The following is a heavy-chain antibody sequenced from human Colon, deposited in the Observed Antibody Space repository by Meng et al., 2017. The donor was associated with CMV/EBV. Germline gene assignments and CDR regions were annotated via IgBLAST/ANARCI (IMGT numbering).Heavy chain of an antibody. Sequence: GGSLRLSCAASGFTVSTSYMSWVRQTPGKGLEWVALIYSGGPTAHADSVKGRFTISRDDAKNSVFLQMNSLRPEDTAVYYCARDPFQAQLLDDFLDSWGQGTLVTVSS. V-gene: IGHV3-53*01. CDR1: GFTVSTSY. CDR2: IYSGGPT. D-gene: IGHD3-3*01. J-gene: IGHJ4*02. CDR3: ARDPFQAQLLDDFLDS.